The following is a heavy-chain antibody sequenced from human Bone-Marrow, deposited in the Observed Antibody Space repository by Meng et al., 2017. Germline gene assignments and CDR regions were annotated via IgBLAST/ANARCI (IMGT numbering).Heavy chain of an antibody. Sequence: GESLKIPCAALGFTFSSDWMSWVRQAPGKGLEWVANIKQDGSEKYYVDSVKGRFTISRDDAKNSLYLQMNSLRAEDTAVYYCARVTRYYYGMDVWGQGTTVTVSS. CDR3: ARVTRYYYGMDV. V-gene: IGHV3-7*01. CDR2: IKQDGSEK. CDR1: GFTFSSDW. J-gene: IGHJ6*02.